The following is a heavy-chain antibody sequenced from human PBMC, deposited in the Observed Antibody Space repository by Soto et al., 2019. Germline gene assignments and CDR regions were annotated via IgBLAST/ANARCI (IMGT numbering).Heavy chain of an antibody. CDR1: DDSISSGGYS. V-gene: IGHV4-30-2*01. CDR3: ANKLELGRFEH. CDR2: IYQSGRA. D-gene: IGHD1-7*01. J-gene: IGHJ5*02. Sequence: PSETLSLTCAVADDSISSGGYSWTWIRQPPGKSLVGIVFIYQSGRAYCTPSLKGRVTSPMDRSKNQFSLKVNNATAADKAVYYCANKLELGRFEHWGQGILVTVSS.